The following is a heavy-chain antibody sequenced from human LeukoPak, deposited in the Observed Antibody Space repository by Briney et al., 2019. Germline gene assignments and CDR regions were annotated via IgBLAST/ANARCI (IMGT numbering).Heavy chain of an antibody. V-gene: IGHV4-34*01. D-gene: IGHD5-18*01. CDR2: INHSGST. CDR3: ARGAQRGYSYGRIDYYYYGMDV. J-gene: IGHJ6*02. CDR1: GGSFSGYY. Sequence: SETLSLTCAVYGGSFSGYYWSWIRQPPGKGLEWIGEINHSGSTNYNPSLKSRVTISVDTSKNRFSLKLSSVTAADTAVYYCARGAQRGYSYGRIDYYYYGMDVWGQGTTVTVSS.